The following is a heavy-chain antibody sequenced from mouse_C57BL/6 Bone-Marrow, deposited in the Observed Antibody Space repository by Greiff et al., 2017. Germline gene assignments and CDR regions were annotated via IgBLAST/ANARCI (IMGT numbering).Heavy chain of an antibody. D-gene: IGHD2-1*01. CDR3: ARWDGNYVGDY. V-gene: IGHV1-55*01. Sequence: QVQLQQPGAELVKPGASVKMSCKASGYTFTSYWITWVKQRPGQGLEWIGDIYPGSGSTNYNEKFKSKATLTVDTSASTAYMQLSSLTSEDSAVYYCARWDGNYVGDYWGQGTTLTVSS. CDR2: IYPGSGST. CDR1: GYTFTSYW. J-gene: IGHJ2*01.